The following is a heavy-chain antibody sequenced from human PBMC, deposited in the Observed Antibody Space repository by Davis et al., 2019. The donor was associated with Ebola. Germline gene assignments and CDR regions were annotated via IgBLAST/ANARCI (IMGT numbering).Heavy chain of an antibody. D-gene: IGHD1-1*01. CDR2: IIPIFGTA. V-gene: IGHV1-69*13. CDR1: LCTFIRSA. CDR3: EREFLQALDY. Sequence: SSVPVSRLPSLCTFIRSALIWLRQPSGLALEWMGGIIPIFGTANYAQKFQGIVTITADESTSTAYMDLSSLRSEDTAVYYCEREFLQALDYWGQGTLVTVSS. J-gene: IGHJ4*02.